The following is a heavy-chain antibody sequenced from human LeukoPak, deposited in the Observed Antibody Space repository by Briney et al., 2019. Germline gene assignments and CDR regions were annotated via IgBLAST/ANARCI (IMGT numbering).Heavy chain of an antibody. Sequence: GGSLRLXCAASGFTFSSYSMNWVRQAPGKELESVSYISSSSSTIYYADSVKGRFTISRDNAKNSLYLQMNSLRAEDTAVYYCARGGWNDGFDYWGQGTLVTVSS. V-gene: IGHV3-48*01. J-gene: IGHJ4*02. CDR3: ARGGWNDGFDY. D-gene: IGHD1-1*01. CDR2: ISSSSSTI. CDR1: GFTFSSYS.